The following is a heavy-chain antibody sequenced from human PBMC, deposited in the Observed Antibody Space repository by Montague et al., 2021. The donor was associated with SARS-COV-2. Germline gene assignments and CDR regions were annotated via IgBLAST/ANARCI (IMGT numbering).Heavy chain of an antibody. D-gene: IGHD3-10*01. CDR3: ARLWDCYGSGRYTNSHFDP. Sequence: SETLSLTCTVSGGSISGYYWSWIRQPPGKGLEWIGYIYYSGSTNYNPSLESRLTISVDTSKNHFSLKLSSVSAADTAVYYCARLWDCYGSGRYTNSHFDPWGQGTLVTVSS. V-gene: IGHV4-59*12. CDR2: IYYSGST. CDR1: GGSISGYY. J-gene: IGHJ5*02.